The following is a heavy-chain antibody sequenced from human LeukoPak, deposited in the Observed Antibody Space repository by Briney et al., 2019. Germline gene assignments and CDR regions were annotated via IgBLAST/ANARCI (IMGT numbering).Heavy chain of an antibody. CDR2: INTDGSST. Sequence: PGGSLRLSCAASGFTFSSYWMHWVRQAPGKGLVWVSRINTDGSSTSYADSVKGRFTISRDNAKNTLYLQMNSLRAEDTAVYYCARDGYSYYYYYYYMDVWGKGTTVTVSS. V-gene: IGHV3-74*01. CDR3: ARDGYSYYYYYYYMDV. CDR1: GFTFSSYW. J-gene: IGHJ6*03. D-gene: IGHD2-2*03.